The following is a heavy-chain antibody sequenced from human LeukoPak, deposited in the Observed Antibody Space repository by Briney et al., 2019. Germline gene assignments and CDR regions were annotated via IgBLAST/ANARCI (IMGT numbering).Heavy chain of an antibody. CDR1: GGTFSSYA. J-gene: IGHJ5*02. CDR2: INPNSGGT. Sequence: ASVKVSCKASGGTFSSYAISWVRQAPGQGLEWMGWINPNSGGTNYAQKFQGRVTMTRDTSISTAYMELSRLRSDDTAVYYCARSLPALRFLEWLTWFDPWGQGTLVTVSS. V-gene: IGHV1-2*02. D-gene: IGHD3-3*01. CDR3: ARSLPALRFLEWLTWFDP.